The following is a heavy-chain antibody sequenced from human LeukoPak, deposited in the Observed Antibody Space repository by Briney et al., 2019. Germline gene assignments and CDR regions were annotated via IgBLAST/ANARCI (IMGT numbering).Heavy chain of an antibody. J-gene: IGHJ4*02. CDR1: GFTFSNYG. CDR2: IKSQINGGTK. CDR3: TDSPLG. D-gene: IGHD5-18*01. V-gene: IGHV3-15*01. Sequence: PGRSLRLSCAASGFTFSNYGMHWVRQAPGKGLEWVGRIKSQINGGTKDYAAPVKGRFTISRDDSQRTLYLQMNSLKTEDTAVYYCTDSPLGWGQGTLVTVSS.